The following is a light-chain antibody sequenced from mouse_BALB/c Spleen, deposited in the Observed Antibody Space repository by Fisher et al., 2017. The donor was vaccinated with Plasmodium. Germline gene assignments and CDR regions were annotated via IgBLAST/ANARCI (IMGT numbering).Light chain of an antibody. J-gene: IGKJ5*01. Sequence: VMTQTPATLSVTPGDGVSLSCRASQSINNYLHWYQQRSHESPRLLINYGSQSISGLPSRFSGRGSGTDFTPIINSVETEDFGMYFCQHSNSWPLTFGAGTKLELK. CDR3: QHSNSWPLT. CDR2: YGS. CDR1: QSINNY. V-gene: IGKV5-45*01.